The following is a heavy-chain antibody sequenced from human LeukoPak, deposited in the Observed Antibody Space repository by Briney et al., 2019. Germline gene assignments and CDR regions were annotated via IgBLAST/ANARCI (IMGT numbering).Heavy chain of an antibody. CDR2: IYYSGST. CDR3: ARVGGEYYYDSSGYDPGWFDP. D-gene: IGHD3-22*01. CDR1: GGSISSYS. J-gene: IGHJ5*02. V-gene: IGHV4-59*01. Sequence: PSETLSLTCTVSGGSISSYSWSWIRQPPGKGLEWIGYIYYSGSTNYNPSLKSRVTISVDMSKNQFSLKLSSVTAADTAVYYCARVGGEYYYDSSGYDPGWFDPWGQGTLVTVSS.